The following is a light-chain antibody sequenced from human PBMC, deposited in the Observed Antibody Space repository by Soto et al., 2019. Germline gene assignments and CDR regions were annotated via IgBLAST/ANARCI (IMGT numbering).Light chain of an antibody. V-gene: IGLV3-21*01. J-gene: IGLJ1*01. CDR1: NIGSKS. Sequence: SYALTQSPSVSVAPGQTATITCGGNNIGSKSVNWYQQKAGQAPVLVMSYDSDRPSGIPERFSGSNSGNTATLTLSRVESGDEADYYCQVWDTTNDHHVFGSGTKVTVL. CDR3: QVWDTTNDHHV. CDR2: YDS.